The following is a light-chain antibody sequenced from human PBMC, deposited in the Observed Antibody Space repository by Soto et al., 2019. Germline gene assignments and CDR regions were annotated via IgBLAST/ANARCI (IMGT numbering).Light chain of an antibody. J-gene: IGLJ2*01. V-gene: IGLV2-14*01. CDR1: SSDVGGYNY. Sequence: QSALTQPASVSGSPGQSITISCTGTSSDVGGYNYVSWYQQHPGKAPKLMIYDVSNRPSGVSNRFSGSKSGNTAPLTISGLPDEDEADYYCSSYTSSSTLFGGGTKLTVL. CDR2: DVS. CDR3: SSYTSSSTL.